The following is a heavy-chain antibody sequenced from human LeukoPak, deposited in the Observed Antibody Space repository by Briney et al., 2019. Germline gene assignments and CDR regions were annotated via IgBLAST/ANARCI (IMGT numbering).Heavy chain of an antibody. V-gene: IGHV3-74*01. D-gene: IGHD5-18*01. Sequence: PGGPLSLSCAASGFTFISFGMSWVRQAQGKGRVGVSRINSGGTVTNYADSVKGRLTISRDNAKNTLYLQMNSLRAEDTAVYYCARGGYHAYYLDYWGQGSLVTVSS. CDR1: GFTFISFG. J-gene: IGHJ4*02. CDR3: ARGGYHAYYLDY. CDR2: INSGGTVT.